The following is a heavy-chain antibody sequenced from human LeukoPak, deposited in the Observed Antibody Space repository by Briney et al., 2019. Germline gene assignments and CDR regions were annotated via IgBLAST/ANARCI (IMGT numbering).Heavy chain of an antibody. D-gene: IGHD5-18*01. CDR2: ISSSSSYI. V-gene: IGHV3-21*01. CDR1: GFTFSSYS. J-gene: IGHJ4*02. CDR3: ARDGGNNYAYDY. Sequence: GGSLRLSCAASGFTFSSYSMNWVRQAPGKGLEWVSSISSSSSYIYYADSVKGRFTISRDNANNSLYLQMNSLRAEDTAVYYCARDGGNNYAYDYWGQGTLVTVSS.